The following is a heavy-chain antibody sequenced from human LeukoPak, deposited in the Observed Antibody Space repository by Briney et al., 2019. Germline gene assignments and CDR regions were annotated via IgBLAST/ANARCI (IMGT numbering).Heavy chain of an antibody. J-gene: IGHJ4*02. CDR1: GFTFNSYW. Sequence: GGSLRLSCAASGFTFNSYWMHWVRQPPGKGLVWVSRINSDGSSTDYADSVKGRFTISRDNAKNTLYLEMNSLRAEDTAVYYCARDRGSGGYLPWGQGTLVTVSS. CDR3: ARDRGSGGYLP. D-gene: IGHD3-22*01. V-gene: IGHV3-74*01. CDR2: INSDGSST.